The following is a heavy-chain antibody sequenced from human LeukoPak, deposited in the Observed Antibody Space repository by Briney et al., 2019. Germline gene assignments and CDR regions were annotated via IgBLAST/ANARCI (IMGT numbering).Heavy chain of an antibody. J-gene: IGHJ6*02. D-gene: IGHD6-19*01. CDR3: ARGLAGAYRIMDV. V-gene: IGHV3-21*01. Sequence: GGSLRLSCAASGFTFSSYSMNWVRQAPGKGLEWVSFIRSSSSDIYYADSAKGRFTISRDNAKNSLYLQMDSLRAEDAAVYYCARGLAGAYRIMDVWGQGTTVTVS. CDR1: GFTFSSYS. CDR2: IRSSSSDI.